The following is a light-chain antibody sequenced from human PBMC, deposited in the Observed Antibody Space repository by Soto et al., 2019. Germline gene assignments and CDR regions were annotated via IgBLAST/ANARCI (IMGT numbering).Light chain of an antibody. V-gene: IGKV4-1*01. J-gene: IGKJ2*01. Sequence: DIVMTQSPDSLAVSLGERATINCKSSQSVLYSSNNNNYLAWYQQKPGQPPNLLIYLASTRESGVPDRFSGSGSGTDFTLTISSLQAEDVALYYCQQYYRTPYTFGQGTKLEIK. CDR2: LAS. CDR1: QSVLYSSNNNNY. CDR3: QQYYRTPYT.